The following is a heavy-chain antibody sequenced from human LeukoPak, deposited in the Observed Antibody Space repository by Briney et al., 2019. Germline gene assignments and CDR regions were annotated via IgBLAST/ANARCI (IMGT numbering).Heavy chain of an antibody. CDR3: AKDLMRDRWFGES. CDR2: ISGSGDNT. CDR1: GFTFSSHG. Sequence: SGGSLRLSCAASGFTFSSHGMSWVRQAPGKGLEWVSTISGSGDNTYYAESVKGRFTISRDTSRNTLYLQMNSLRLEDTAIYYCAKDLMRDRWFGESWGQGTLVTVSS. J-gene: IGHJ5*02. V-gene: IGHV3-23*01. D-gene: IGHD3-10*01.